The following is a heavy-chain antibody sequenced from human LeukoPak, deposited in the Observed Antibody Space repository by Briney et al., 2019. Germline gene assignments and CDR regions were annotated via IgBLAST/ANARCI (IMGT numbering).Heavy chain of an antibody. Sequence: SETLSLTCAVYGGSFSGYYWSWIRQPPGKGLEWIGEINHSGSTNYNPSLKSRVTISVDTSKNQFSLKLSSVTAADTAVYYCARGGIGWDSSGWCLYYFDYWGQGTLVTVSS. CDR1: GGSFSGYY. J-gene: IGHJ4*02. V-gene: IGHV4-34*01. CDR2: INHSGST. D-gene: IGHD6-19*01. CDR3: ARGGIGWDSSGWCLYYFDY.